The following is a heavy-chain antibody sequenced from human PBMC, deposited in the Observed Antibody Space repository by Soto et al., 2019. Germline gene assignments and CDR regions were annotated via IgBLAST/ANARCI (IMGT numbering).Heavy chain of an antibody. CDR1: GYTFTGYY. J-gene: IGHJ6*03. V-gene: IGHV1-18*04. D-gene: IGHD3-10*01. CDR2: INPNNGNT. Sequence: ASVKASGTASGYTFTGYYMHCVRQAPGQGLEWMGWINPNNGNTNYAQKLQGRVTMTTDTSTSTAYMELRSLRSDDTAVYYCARCYYGSGSYLNLYYYYYYMDVWGKGTTVTVSS. CDR3: ARCYYGSGSYLNLYYYYYYMDV.